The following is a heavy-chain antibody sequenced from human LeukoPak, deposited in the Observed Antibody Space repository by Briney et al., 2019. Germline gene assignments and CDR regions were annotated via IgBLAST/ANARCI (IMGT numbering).Heavy chain of an antibody. CDR3: ARLWGSYRHFDY. D-gene: IGHD3-16*02. CDR2: IYTSGST. CDR1: GGSISTYY. J-gene: IGHJ4*02. V-gene: IGHV4-4*07. Sequence: SETLSLTCTVSGGSISTYYWTWIRQPAGKGLEWIGRIYTSGSTNYNPSLKSRVTMSVDTSKNQFSLKLSSVTAADTAVYYCARLWGSYRHFDYWGQGTLVTVSS.